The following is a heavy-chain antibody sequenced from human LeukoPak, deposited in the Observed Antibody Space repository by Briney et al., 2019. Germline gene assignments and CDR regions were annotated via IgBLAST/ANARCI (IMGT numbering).Heavy chain of an antibody. D-gene: IGHD6-6*01. J-gene: IGHJ4*02. CDR1: GGSISSGGYY. V-gene: IGHV4-31*03. Sequence: PSQTLSLTCTVSGGSISSGGYYWSWIRQHPGKGLEWIGYTYYSGSTYYNPSLKSRVTISVDTSKNQFSLKLSSVTAADTAVYYCARGGKEQLVDTLPHFDYWGQGTLVTVSS. CDR3: ARGGKEQLVDTLPHFDY. CDR2: TYYSGST.